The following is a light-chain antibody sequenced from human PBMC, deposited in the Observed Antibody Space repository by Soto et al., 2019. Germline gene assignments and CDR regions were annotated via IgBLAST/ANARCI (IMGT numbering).Light chain of an antibody. J-gene: IGKJ1*01. CDR2: GAS. CDR3: QKYDSAPLT. Sequence: DIQMTQSPSSLSASVGDRVTITCRASQGISNNLAWYQQKPGKVPKLLIYGASTLQSGVPTRFSGSGSGTDLTLTINSLQPEDVATYYCQKYDSAPLTFGQGNKVEF. V-gene: IGKV1-27*01. CDR1: QGISNN.